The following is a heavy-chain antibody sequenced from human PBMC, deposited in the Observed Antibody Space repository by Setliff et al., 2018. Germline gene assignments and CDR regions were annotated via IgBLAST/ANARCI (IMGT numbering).Heavy chain of an antibody. J-gene: IGHJ4*02. V-gene: IGHV3-21*04. Sequence: PGGSLRLSCAASGFTFSAAWMTWLRLVPGKGLEWVSSISSGSSYIYYADSVKGRFTISRDNAKNTLYLQLNSLRAEDTAIYYCAGGYPSNFDYWGQGTLVTVSS. CDR2: ISSGSSYI. CDR3: AGGYPSNFDY. CDR1: GFTFSAAW. D-gene: IGHD3-22*01.